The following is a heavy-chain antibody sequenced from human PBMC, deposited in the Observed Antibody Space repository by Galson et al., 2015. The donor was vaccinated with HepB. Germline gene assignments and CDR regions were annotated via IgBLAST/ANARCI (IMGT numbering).Heavy chain of an antibody. J-gene: IGHJ6*03. CDR1: GGTFSSYA. Sequence: SVKVSCKASGGTFSSYAISWVRQAPGQGLEWMGGIIPIFGATSYAQKFQGRVSISAAESTSTAYMEVSSLRFEDTAVYYCAGGRSRDGYSYYYHMDVWGTGTTVIVSS. CDR2: IIPIFGAT. V-gene: IGHV1-69*13. CDR3: AGGRSRDGYSYYYHMDV. D-gene: IGHD5-24*01.